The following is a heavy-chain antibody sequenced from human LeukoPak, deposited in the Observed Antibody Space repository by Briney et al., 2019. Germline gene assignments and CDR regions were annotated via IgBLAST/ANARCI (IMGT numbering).Heavy chain of an antibody. CDR3: VRAMDY. CDR2: IKEDGSEK. J-gene: IGHJ4*02. V-gene: IGHV3-7*03. Sequence: GGSLRLSCAASGFTFSSYWMTWFGQAPGKGLEWVANIKEDGSEKYYVDSVKGRFTISRDNARNSLYLQMNSLRAEDTAVYYCVRAMDYWGQGTLVTVSS. CDR1: GFTFSSYW.